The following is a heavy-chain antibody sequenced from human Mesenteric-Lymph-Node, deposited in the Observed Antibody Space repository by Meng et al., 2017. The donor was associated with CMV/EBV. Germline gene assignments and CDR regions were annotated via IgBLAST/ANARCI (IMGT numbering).Heavy chain of an antibody. V-gene: IGHV1-46*01. Sequence: KASGYTCTSYSRHWVRQAPGQGLEWMGIINPSGGSTSYAQKFQSRVTMTRDTSTSTVYMELSSLRSEDTAVYYCARDYYDGSAYPDYWGQGTLVTVSS. CDR3: ARDYYDGSAYPDY. D-gene: IGHD3-22*01. CDR1: GYTCTSYS. J-gene: IGHJ4*02. CDR2: INPSGGST.